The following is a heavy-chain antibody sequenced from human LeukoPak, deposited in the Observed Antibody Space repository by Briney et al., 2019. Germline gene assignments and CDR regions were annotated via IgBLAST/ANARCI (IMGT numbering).Heavy chain of an antibody. CDR2: INHSGST. CDR1: GGSFSGYY. V-gene: IGHV4-34*01. D-gene: IGHD2-2*01. J-gene: IGHJ4*02. CDR3: ARDPFIVVVPAAIR. Sequence: SETLSLTCAVYGGSFSGYYWSWIRQPPGKGLEWIGEINHSGSTNYNPSLKSRVTISVDTSKNQFSLKLSSVTAADTAVYYCARDPFIVVVPAAIRWGQGTLVTVSS.